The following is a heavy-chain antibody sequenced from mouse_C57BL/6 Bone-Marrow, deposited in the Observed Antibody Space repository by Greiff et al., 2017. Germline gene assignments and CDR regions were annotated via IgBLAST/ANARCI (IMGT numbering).Heavy chain of an antibody. Sequence: DVMLVESGEGLVKPGGSLKLSCAASGFTFSSYAMSWVRQTPEKRLEWVAYISSGGDYIYYADTVKGRFTISRDNARNTLYLQMSSLKSEDTAMYYCTRVDGYYDDYWGQGTTLTVSS. V-gene: IGHV5-9-1*02. J-gene: IGHJ2*01. CDR3: TRVDGYYDDY. CDR1: GFTFSSYA. D-gene: IGHD2-3*01. CDR2: ISSGGDYI.